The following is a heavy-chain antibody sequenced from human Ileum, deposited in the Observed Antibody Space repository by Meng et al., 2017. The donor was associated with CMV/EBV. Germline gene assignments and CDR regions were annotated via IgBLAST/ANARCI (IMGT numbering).Heavy chain of an antibody. CDR3: ARQDWGHCSSTSCYDPFDY. V-gene: IGHV3-7*01. CDR1: GFTFSSYW. J-gene: IGHJ4*02. CDR2: IKQDGSEK. Sequence: GESLKISCAASGFTFSSYWMSWVRQAPGKGLEWVANIKQDGSEKYYVDSVKGRFTISRDNAKNSLYLQMNSLRAEDTAVYYCARQDWGHCSSTSCYDPFDYWGQETLVTVSS. D-gene: IGHD2-2*01.